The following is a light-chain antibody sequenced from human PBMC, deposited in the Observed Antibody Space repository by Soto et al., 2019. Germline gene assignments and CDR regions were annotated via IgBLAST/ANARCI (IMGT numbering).Light chain of an antibody. Sequence: EIVLTQSPGTLSLSPGERATLSCRASQSVSRSYLAWYQQKPGQAPRLLIYGASSRATGIPDRFSGSGSGTDFTLTISRLEPEDSAVYYFQQYGSSPTFGGGTKLEIK. J-gene: IGKJ4*01. CDR3: QQYGSSPT. CDR2: GAS. CDR1: QSVSRSY. V-gene: IGKV3-20*01.